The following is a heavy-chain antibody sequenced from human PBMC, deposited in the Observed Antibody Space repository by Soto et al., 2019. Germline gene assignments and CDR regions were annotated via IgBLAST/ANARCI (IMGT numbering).Heavy chain of an antibody. D-gene: IGHD3-9*01. J-gene: IGHJ4*02. CDR3: ASSRYFDWFYFDY. CDR2: ISYDGSNK. CDR1: GFTFSSYA. Sequence: GGSLRLSCAASGFTFSSYAMHWVRQAPGKGLEWVAVISYDGSNKYYADSVKGRFTISRDNSKNTLYLQMNSLRAEDTAVYYCASSRYFDWFYFDYWGQGTLVTVSS. V-gene: IGHV3-30-3*01.